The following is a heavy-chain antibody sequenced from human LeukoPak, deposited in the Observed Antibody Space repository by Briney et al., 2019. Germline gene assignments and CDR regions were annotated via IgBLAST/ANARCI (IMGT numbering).Heavy chain of an antibody. CDR3: AKGSPQITMVRGVISTPFDY. D-gene: IGHD3-10*01. Sequence: GGYLRLSCAGSGFTFSRYAWSWVRQARGKGMEWVSDIRGSGGRTYYADAVKGRVTISRDNSKNTLYLPMNSLRAEDTAVYYCAKGSPQITMVRGVISTPFDYWGQGTLVTVSS. J-gene: IGHJ4*02. CDR2: IRGSGGRT. V-gene: IGHV3-23*01. CDR1: GFTFSRYA.